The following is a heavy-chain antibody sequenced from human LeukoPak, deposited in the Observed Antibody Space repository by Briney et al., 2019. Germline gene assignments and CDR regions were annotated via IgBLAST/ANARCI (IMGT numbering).Heavy chain of an antibody. Sequence: PGGSLRLSCAASGFTFSSYSMNWVRQAPGKGLEWVSSISSSSSYIYYADSVKGRFTISRDNAKNSLYLQMNSLRAEDTAVYYCAKDRGYCSGSSCYHFDYWGQGALVTVSS. CDR3: AKDRGYCSGSSCYHFDY. CDR2: ISSSSSYI. J-gene: IGHJ4*02. D-gene: IGHD2-15*01. CDR1: GFTFSSYS. V-gene: IGHV3-21*04.